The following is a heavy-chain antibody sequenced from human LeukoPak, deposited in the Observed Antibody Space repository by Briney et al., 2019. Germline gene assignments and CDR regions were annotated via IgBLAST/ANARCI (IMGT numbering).Heavy chain of an antibody. V-gene: IGHV4-4*07. CDR1: GGSISSYY. CDR2: IYTSGST. J-gene: IGHJ4*02. CDR3: ARDHSGYSIDY. D-gene: IGHD5-12*01. Sequence: SETLSLTRTVSGGSISSYYWSWIRPPAGKGLGWIGRIYTSGSTNYNPSLRSRVTISVDTSKNQFSLKLSSVTAADTAVYYCARDHSGYSIDYWGQGTLVTVSS.